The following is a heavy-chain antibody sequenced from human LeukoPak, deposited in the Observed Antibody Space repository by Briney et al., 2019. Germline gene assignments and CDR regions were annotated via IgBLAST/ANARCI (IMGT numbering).Heavy chain of an antibody. CDR1: GYTFTTYG. Sequence: RASVKVSCKASGYTFTTYGFNWVRQAPGQGLEWMGRISADNANTNYAQKLQGGVTMTTDTSTSTAYMELRSLRSDDTAVYYCARVRDSAMENWGQGTLVTVSS. CDR3: ARVRDSAMEN. V-gene: IGHV1-18*01. CDR2: ISADNANT. J-gene: IGHJ4*02. D-gene: IGHD5-18*01.